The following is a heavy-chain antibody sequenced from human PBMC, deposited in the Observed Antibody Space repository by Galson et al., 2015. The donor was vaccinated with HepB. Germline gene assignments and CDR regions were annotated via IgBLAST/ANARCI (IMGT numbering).Heavy chain of an antibody. J-gene: IGHJ5*02. Sequence: SVRLSCAASGFTVSSNYMSWVRQAPGKGLEWVSVIYSGGSTYYADSVKGRFTISRDNSKNTLYLQMNSLRAEDTAVYYCARLCGFDWLSSNNWFDPWGQGTLVTVSS. CDR1: GFTVSSNY. D-gene: IGHD3-9*01. CDR3: ARLCGFDWLSSNNWFDP. V-gene: IGHV3-53*01. CDR2: IYSGGST.